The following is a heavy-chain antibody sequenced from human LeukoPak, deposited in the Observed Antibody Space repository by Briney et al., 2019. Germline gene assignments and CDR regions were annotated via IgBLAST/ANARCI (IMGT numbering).Heavy chain of an antibody. J-gene: IGHJ6*02. D-gene: IGHD3-22*01. CDR1: GFTFSSYA. CDR2: ISGSGGST. CDR3: ASPLPDYYDSSGYYYDYYYGMDV. V-gene: IGHV3-23*01. Sequence: GGSLRLSCAASGFTFSSYAMSWVRQAPGKGLEWVSAISGSGGSTYYADSVKGRFTISRGNSKNTLYLQMNSLRAEDTAVYYCASPLPDYYDSSGYYYDYYYGMDVWGQGTTVTVSS.